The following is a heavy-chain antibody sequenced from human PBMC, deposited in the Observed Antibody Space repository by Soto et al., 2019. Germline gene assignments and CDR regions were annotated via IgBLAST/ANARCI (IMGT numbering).Heavy chain of an antibody. V-gene: IGHV3-30*18. J-gene: IGHJ4*02. CDR3: AKGRGNYWAIDS. D-gene: IGHD1-7*01. CDR2: ILSDGNNK. Sequence: QVQLVESGGGVVQPGRSLRLCCAASGFTFSSYGMHWVRQAPGKGLEWVAVILSDGNNKFYADSVKGRFTISRDNSKNTLYLQMDSLRVEDTAVYYCAKGRGNYWAIDSWGQGTLVTVSS. CDR1: GFTFSSYG.